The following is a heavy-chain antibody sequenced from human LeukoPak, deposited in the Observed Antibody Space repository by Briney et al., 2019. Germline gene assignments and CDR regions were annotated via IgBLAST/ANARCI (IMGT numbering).Heavy chain of an antibody. CDR3: ASGTPCSSTSCYRRNYYYYYGMDV. V-gene: IGHV4-39*01. CDR2: IYYSGST. CDR1: GGSISSSSYY. D-gene: IGHD2-2*01. J-gene: IGHJ6*02. Sequence: SETLSLTCTVSGGSISSSSYYWGWIRQPPGKGLEWIGSIYYSGSTYYNPSLKSRVTISVDTSKNQFSLKLSSVTAADTAVYYCASGTPCSSTSCYRRNYYYYYGMDVWGQGTTVTVSS.